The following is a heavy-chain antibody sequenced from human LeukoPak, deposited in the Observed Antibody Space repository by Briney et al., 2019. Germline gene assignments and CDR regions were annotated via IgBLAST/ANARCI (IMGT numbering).Heavy chain of an antibody. CDR1: GFTFKNYV. Sequence: GGSLRLSCVASGFTFKNYVIHWVRQAPGKGLEWLATIYGSGVSISYADSVKGRFTISRDNSNNTLYLQMNSLRAEDTAMYYCAKDLGWELPAEAYWGQGILVTVSS. CDR3: AKDLGWELPAEAY. D-gene: IGHD1-26*01. J-gene: IGHJ4*02. CDR2: IYGSGVSI. V-gene: IGHV3-23*01.